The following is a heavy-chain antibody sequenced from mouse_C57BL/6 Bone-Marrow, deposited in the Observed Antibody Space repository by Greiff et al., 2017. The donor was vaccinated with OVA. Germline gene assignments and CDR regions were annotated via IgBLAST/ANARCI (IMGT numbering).Heavy chain of an antibody. J-gene: IGHJ1*03. V-gene: IGHV1-55*01. Sequence: QVQLQQPGAELVKPGASVKMSCKASGYTFTSYWITWVKQRPGQGLEWIGDIYPGSGSTNYNEKFKSKATLTVDTSSSTAYMQLSSLTSEDSAVYYCARGDSNYWYFDVWGTGTTVTVAS. CDR3: ARGDSNYWYFDV. CDR2: IYPGSGST. D-gene: IGHD2-5*01. CDR1: GYTFTSYW.